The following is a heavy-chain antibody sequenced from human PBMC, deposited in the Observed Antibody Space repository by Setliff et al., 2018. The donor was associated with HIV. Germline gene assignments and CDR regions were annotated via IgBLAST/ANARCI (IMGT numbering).Heavy chain of an antibody. CDR3: ARGCNGGNCYHGSGWFDP. V-gene: IGHV7-4-1*02. Sequence: ASVKVSCKASGYTFTNYAINWVRRAPGQGLEWMGWINTNTGNPTYAQGFTGRFVFSLDTSVSTAYLQISSLKAEDTAMYYCARGCNGGNCYHGSGWFDPWGQGTLVTVSS. CDR2: INTNTGNP. D-gene: IGHD2-15*01. J-gene: IGHJ5*02. CDR1: GYTFTNYA.